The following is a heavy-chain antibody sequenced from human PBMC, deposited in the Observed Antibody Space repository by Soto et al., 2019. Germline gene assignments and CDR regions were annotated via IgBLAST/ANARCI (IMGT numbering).Heavy chain of an antibody. Sequence: SETLSLTCTVSGGSIRPYYWSWIRQPPGRGLEWIGYIYYTGSTNYNPSLKSRVTISVDTSKNQFSLNLSSVTAADTAVYYCARESPSYPSPGDYWGQGTLVPVSS. J-gene: IGHJ4*02. D-gene: IGHD3-16*02. CDR2: IYYTGST. CDR1: GGSIRPYY. CDR3: ARESPSYPSPGDY. V-gene: IGHV4-59*01.